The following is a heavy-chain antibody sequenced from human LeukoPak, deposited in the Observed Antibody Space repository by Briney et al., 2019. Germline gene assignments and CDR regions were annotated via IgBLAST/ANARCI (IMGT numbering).Heavy chain of an antibody. D-gene: IGHD6-13*01. J-gene: IGHJ4*02. Sequence: GGSLRLSCAASGFTFSSYSMNWVRQAPGKGLEWVSVIYSGGSTYYADSVKGRFTISRDNSKNTLYLQMNSLRAEDTAVYYCARGARAAAGLDYWGQGTLVTVSS. CDR2: IYSGGST. V-gene: IGHV3-53*01. CDR3: ARGARAAAGLDY. CDR1: GFTFSSYS.